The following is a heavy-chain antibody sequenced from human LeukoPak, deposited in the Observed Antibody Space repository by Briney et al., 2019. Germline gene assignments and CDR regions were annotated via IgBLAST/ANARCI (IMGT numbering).Heavy chain of an antibody. CDR3: ARVAIVPAASTYYYYYGMDV. CDR1: GYTFTGYY. J-gene: IGHJ6*02. Sequence: ASVTVSYKASGYTFTGYYMHWVRQAPGQGLEWMGWINPNSGGTNYAQKFQGRVTMTRDTSISTAYMELSRLRSDDTAVYYCARVAIVPAASTYYYYYGMDVWGQGTTVTVSS. CDR2: INPNSGGT. D-gene: IGHD2-2*01. V-gene: IGHV1-2*02.